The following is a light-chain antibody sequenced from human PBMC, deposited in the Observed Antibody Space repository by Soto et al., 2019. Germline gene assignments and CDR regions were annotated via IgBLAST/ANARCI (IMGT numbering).Light chain of an antibody. CDR3: QKKDSSPRT. CDR2: GAS. Sequence: EIVLTQSPGTLSLSPGERATLSCRASQSVNSYSLAWYQRKPGQPPRLLVWGASNRATDIPYRVSGSVSGTYVSFTITSLGPEAFAVYCGQKKDSSPRTLGKGTRGEVK. CDR1: QSVNSYS. V-gene: IGKV3-20*01. J-gene: IGKJ1*01.